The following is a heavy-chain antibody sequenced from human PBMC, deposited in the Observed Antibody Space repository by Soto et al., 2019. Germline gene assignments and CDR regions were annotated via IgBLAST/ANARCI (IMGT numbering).Heavy chain of an antibody. D-gene: IGHD4-17*01. J-gene: IGHJ5*02. CDR1: GGSISSSSYY. CDR3: ASRPSTVVPHPSFDP. V-gene: IGHV4-39*01. Sequence: QLQLQESGPGLVKPSETLSLTCTVSGGSISSSSYYWGWIRQPPGKGLEWIGSIYYSGSTYYNPSLKSRVTIXXDXSXXQFSLTLSSGTAADTAVYYCASRPSTVVPHPSFDPWGQGTLVTVSS. CDR2: IYYSGST.